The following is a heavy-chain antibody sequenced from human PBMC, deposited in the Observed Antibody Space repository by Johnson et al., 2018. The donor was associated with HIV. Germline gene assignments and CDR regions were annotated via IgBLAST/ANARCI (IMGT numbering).Heavy chain of an antibody. Sequence: QVQLVESGGGLVKPGGSLRLSCAASGFTFSDYYMSWIRQAPGKGLEWVAFIRYDGSKKYYADSVKGRFTISRDNSKNTMDLQMNSLRAEDTAMYYCAKEYYYDSSGFPDAFDIWGQGTMVTVSS. J-gene: IGHJ3*02. D-gene: IGHD3-22*01. CDR2: IRYDGSKK. V-gene: IGHV3-30*02. CDR3: AKEYYYDSSGFPDAFDI. CDR1: GFTFSDYY.